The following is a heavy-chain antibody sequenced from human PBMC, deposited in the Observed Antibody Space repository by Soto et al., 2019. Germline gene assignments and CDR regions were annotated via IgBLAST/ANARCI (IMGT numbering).Heavy chain of an antibody. CDR1: GFTFADYT. Sequence: EVQLLESGGGLVQPGRSLRLSCTGSGFTFADYTMSWVRQAPGKGLERVGLIRSEANGGTTHYAASVHGGFIISRDDSRGIAFLQMNNLKSEDTAVYYCTRVGKFDYWGQGTLVTVSS. J-gene: IGHJ4*02. D-gene: IGHD1-26*01. V-gene: IGHV3-49*04. CDR3: TRVGKFDY. CDR2: IRSEANGGTT.